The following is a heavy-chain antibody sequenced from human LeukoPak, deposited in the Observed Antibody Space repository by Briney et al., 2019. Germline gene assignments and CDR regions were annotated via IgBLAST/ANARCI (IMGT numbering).Heavy chain of an antibody. V-gene: IGHV3-53*05. J-gene: IGHJ4*02. CDR2: IYTDSDA. CDR1: GFAVSSNY. D-gene: IGHD6-25*01. CDR3: VKDGSGSPWYFDY. Sequence: GGSLRLSCAASGFAVSSNYMSWVRQAPGKGLEWVSSIYTDSDANYADSVKGRFTISRDNSKKMLYLEMSSLRAEDTAVYYCVKDGSGSPWYFDYWGQGTLVTVSS.